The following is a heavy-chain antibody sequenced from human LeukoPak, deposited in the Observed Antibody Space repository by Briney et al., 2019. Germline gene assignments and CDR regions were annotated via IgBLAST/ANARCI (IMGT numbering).Heavy chain of an antibody. D-gene: IGHD5-24*01. CDR1: GFTFSTYN. CDR3: ARGKDGYNRLDY. CDR2: IPGGSSTI. J-gene: IGHJ4*02. V-gene: IGHV3-48*04. Sequence: GSLILSCAASGFTFSTYNMNWVRPAPGKGLGWVSHIPGGSSTIYYADSVKGRITISRDNAENSLYLQMNSLRVEDTAVYYCARGKDGYNRLDYWGQGTLVTVSS.